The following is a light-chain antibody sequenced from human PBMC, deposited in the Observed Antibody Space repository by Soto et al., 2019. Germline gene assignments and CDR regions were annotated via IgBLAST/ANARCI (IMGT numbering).Light chain of an antibody. CDR2: SAT. J-gene: IGKJ1*01. CDR1: QSISSY. Sequence: DIQMTQFPSSLSASVGDRVTITCRASQSISSYLNWYQQKPGKAPNLLIYSATHLQSGVSSRFGGSGSGTDFTLTITTLQPEDFATYYCQQSYSRPRTFGQGTKVEIK. V-gene: IGKV1-39*01. CDR3: QQSYSRPRT.